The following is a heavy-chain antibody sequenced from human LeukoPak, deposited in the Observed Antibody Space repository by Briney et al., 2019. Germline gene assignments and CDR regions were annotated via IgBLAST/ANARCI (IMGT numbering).Heavy chain of an antibody. J-gene: IGHJ4*02. V-gene: IGHV3-43D*03. CDR3: ARDRDYGSGSYYIAFDY. CDR2: ISWDGGST. D-gene: IGHD3-10*01. Sequence: GGSLRLSCAASGFTFDDYAMHWVRQAPGKGLEWVSLISWDGGSTYYADSVKGRFTISRDNAKNSLYLQMNSLRAEDTAVYYCARDRDYGSGSYYIAFDYWGQGTLVTVSS. CDR1: GFTFDDYA.